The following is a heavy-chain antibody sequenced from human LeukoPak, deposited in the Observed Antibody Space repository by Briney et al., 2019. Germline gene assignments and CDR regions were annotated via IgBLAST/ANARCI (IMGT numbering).Heavy chain of an antibody. D-gene: IGHD3-3*01. J-gene: IGHJ1*01. V-gene: IGHV3-23*01. Sequence: GGSLRLSCAASGFTFSNYAMNWVRQAPGKGLEWVSSIGGSGGNTYYADSVKGRFTISRDNSKNTLYLQMNSLRAEDTAVYYCATPWNRQVLRPIQHWGQGTLVTVSP. CDR1: GFTFSNYA. CDR2: IGGSGGNT. CDR3: ATPWNRQVLRPIQH.